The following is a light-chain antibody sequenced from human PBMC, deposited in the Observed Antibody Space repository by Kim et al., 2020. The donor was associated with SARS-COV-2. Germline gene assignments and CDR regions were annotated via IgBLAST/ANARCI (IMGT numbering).Light chain of an antibody. CDR2: GNS. CDR3: QSYDSSLSGWV. J-gene: IGLJ3*02. CDR1: SSNSGAGYD. Sequence: QRATITCPGSSSNSGAGYDVHWYQQLPGTAPKLLIYGNSNRPSGVPDRFSGSKSGTSASLAITGLQAEDEADYYCQSYDSSLSGWVFGGGTQLTVL. V-gene: IGLV1-40*01.